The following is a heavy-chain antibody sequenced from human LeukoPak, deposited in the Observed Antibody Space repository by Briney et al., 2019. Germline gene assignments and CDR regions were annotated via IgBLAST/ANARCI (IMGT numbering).Heavy chain of an antibody. CDR2: ISHSGGT. J-gene: IGHJ6*02. Sequence: PSETLSLTCTVSGGSITNYFWSWIRQPPGKGLEWIGCISHSGGTNHKFSLKSRVTISVDTSRNQFSLKLSSVTAADSAVYYCARQVRGVIPYYNYGLDVWGQGTTVTVSS. D-gene: IGHD3-10*01. CDR1: GGSITNYF. V-gene: IGHV4-59*08. CDR3: ARQVRGVIPYYNYGLDV.